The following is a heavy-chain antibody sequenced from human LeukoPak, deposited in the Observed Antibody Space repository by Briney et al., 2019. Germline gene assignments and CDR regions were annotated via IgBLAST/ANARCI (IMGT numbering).Heavy chain of an antibody. D-gene: IGHD3-10*01. CDR2: IYHSGST. V-gene: IGHV4-30-2*01. J-gene: IGHJ5*02. CDR1: GGSISRGGYS. CDR3: ARGGLVVRGTNNWFDP. Sequence: SQTLSLTCAVSGGSISRGGYSWSWIRQPPGKGLEWIGYIYHSGSTYYNPSLKSRVTISVDRSKNQFSLKLSSVTAADTAVYYCARGGLVVRGTNNWFDPWGHGTLVTVSS.